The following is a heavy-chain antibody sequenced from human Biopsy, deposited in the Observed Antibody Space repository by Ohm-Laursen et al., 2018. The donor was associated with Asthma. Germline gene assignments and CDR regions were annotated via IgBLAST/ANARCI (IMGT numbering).Heavy chain of an antibody. D-gene: IGHD6-13*01. V-gene: IGHV3-30-3*01. CDR3: LRDTLGYYFDI. CDR1: GRHFGSYN. Sequence: SLRLSCAASGRHFGSYNMHWARQAPGKGLEWVAVITFDGSTQHYGDSVKGRFTISRDNSKNMLFLQMNSLRAEDTAVYYCLRDTLGYYFDIWGRGTLVTVSS. CDR2: ITFDGSTQ. J-gene: IGHJ4*02.